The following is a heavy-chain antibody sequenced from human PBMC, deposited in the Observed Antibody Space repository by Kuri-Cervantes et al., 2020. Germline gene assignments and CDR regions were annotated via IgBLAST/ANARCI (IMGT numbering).Heavy chain of an antibody. J-gene: IGHJ6*03. CDR1: GYTFTSYA. V-gene: IGHV1-3*01. CDR3: ARDPDYYYYMDV. CDR2: TNAGNGNT. Sequence: ASVKVSCKASGYTFTSYAMHWVRQAPGQRLEWMGWTNAGNGNTKYSQKFQGRVTITRDTSASTAYMELSSLRSEDTAVYYCARDPDYYYYMDVWGKGTTVTVSS.